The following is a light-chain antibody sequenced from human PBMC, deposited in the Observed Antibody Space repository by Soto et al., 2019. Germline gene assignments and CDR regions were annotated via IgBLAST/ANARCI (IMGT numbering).Light chain of an antibody. CDR2: DVS. J-gene: IGLJ1*01. Sequence: QSALTQPASVSGSPGQSITISCTGTSSDVGGYNYVSWYQQHPGKAPKLMIYDVSNRPSGVSNRFSGSKSGNTASLTISGLQAEDEVDYYCSSYTSSSTLIYVFGTGTKVTVL. CDR3: SSYTSSSTLIYV. CDR1: SSDVGGYNY. V-gene: IGLV2-14*01.